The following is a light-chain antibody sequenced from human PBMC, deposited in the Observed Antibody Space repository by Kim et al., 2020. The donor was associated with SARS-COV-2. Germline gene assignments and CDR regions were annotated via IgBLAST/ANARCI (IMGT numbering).Light chain of an antibody. CDR2: DGS. J-gene: IGKJ1*01. Sequence: IQMTQSPSTLSASVGDRVTLTCRASQSVSRWLAWYQQKPGKAPKLLIYDGSNLQSGVPSRFSGSGSGTEFTLTISSLQPDDFAIYYCQHRQTFGQGTKVEIK. CDR1: QSVSRW. CDR3: QHRQT. V-gene: IGKV1-5*01.